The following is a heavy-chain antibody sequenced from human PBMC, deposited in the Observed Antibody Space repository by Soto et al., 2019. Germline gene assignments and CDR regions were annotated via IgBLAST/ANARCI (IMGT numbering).Heavy chain of an antibody. CDR2: ISSSSSYI. Sequence: EVQLVESGGGLVKPGGSLRLSCAASGFTFSSYSMNWVRQAPGKGLEWVSSISSSSSYIYYADSVKGRFTISRDNAKNSLYLQMNSVRAEDTAVYYCARAGCSGGSCYSVSRYYYCYYMDVWGKGTTVTVSS. V-gene: IGHV3-21*01. D-gene: IGHD2-15*01. J-gene: IGHJ6*03. CDR3: ARAGCSGGSCYSVSRYYYCYYMDV. CDR1: GFTFSSYS.